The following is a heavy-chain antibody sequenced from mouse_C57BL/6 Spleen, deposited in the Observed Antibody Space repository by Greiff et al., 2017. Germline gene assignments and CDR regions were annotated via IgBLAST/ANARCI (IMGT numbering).Heavy chain of an antibody. V-gene: IGHV2-2*01. J-gene: IGHJ2*01. CDR3: AREGWDDGSSCLDD. Sequence: VQLQQSGPGLVQPSQCLSITCTVSGFSLTSYGVHWVRQSPGKGLEWLGVIWSGGSTDYNAAFIYRLSISKDNSKSHIFYKMSSLQADDAAVYYCAREGWDDGSSCLDDWGQGTTLTVSS. CDR1: GFSLTSYG. CDR2: IWSGGST. D-gene: IGHD1-1*01.